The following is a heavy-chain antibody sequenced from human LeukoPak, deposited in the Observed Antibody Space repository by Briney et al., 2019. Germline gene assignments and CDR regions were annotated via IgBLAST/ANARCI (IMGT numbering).Heavy chain of an antibody. V-gene: IGHV1-46*01. D-gene: IGHD2/OR15-2a*01. CDR3: ARGGCSSTTNCDENNWFDP. J-gene: IGHJ5*02. CDR1: GYTLSDYY. CDR2: INPSGGST. Sequence: ASVKVSCKASGYTLSDYYMHWVRQAPGQGLEWMGVINPSGGSTRYAQKFQGRVTMTRDMSTSTVDMEPSSLRSEDTAVYYCARGGCSSTTNCDENNWFDPWGQGTLVIVSS.